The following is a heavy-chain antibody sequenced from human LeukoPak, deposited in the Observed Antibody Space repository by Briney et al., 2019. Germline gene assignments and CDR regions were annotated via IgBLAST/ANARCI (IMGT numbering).Heavy chain of an antibody. CDR1: GGSISSYY. D-gene: IGHD3-3*01. Sequence: PSETLSLTCTVSGGSISSYYWSRIRQPPGKGLEWIGDIYYSGSTNYNPSLKSRVTISVDTSKNQFSLKLSSVTAADTAVYYCARVPAGFWSGYRFDYWGQGTLVTVSS. CDR2: IYYSGST. CDR3: ARVPAGFWSGYRFDY. V-gene: IGHV4-59*12. J-gene: IGHJ4*02.